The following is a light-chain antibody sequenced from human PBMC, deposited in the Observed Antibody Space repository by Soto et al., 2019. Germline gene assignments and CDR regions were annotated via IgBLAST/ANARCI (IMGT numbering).Light chain of an antibody. Sequence: DIPMTQSPSSLSASVGDRVTITCRASHSINNFLNWYQQSQGKAPKLLIYAASTLQSGVPSRFSGSGSGTDFSLTISSLQPEDFAIYYCQQSYSTPRTFGQGTKVEIQ. CDR1: HSINNF. CDR3: QQSYSTPRT. CDR2: AAS. J-gene: IGKJ1*01. V-gene: IGKV1-39*01.